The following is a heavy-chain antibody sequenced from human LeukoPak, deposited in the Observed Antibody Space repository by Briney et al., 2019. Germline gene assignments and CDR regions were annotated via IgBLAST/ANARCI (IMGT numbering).Heavy chain of an antibody. D-gene: IGHD4-23*01. V-gene: IGHV5-51*01. CDR2: IYPRDSDT. J-gene: IGHJ4*02. CDR3: ARQGSVVPDYFDY. CDR1: GYSFTSYW. Sequence: GESLKISFKGSGYSFTSYWIGWVRQMPGKGLEWMGIIYPRDSDTRYSPSFQGQVTISADKSITTAYLQWSSLKASDTAMYFCARQGSVVPDYFDYWGQGTLVTVSS.